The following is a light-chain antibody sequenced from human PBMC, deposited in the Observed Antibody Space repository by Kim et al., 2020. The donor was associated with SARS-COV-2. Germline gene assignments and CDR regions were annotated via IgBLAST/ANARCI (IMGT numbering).Light chain of an antibody. CDR3: MQALQTRA. V-gene: IGKV2-28*01. CDR2: LGS. CDR1: QSLLHSNGYNY. Sequence: IVMTQSPLSLPVTPGEPASISCRSSQSLLHSNGYNYLDWYLQKPGQSPQLLIYLGSNRASGVPDRFSGSGSGTDFTLKISRVEAEDVGVYYCMQALQTRAFGQGTKLEI. J-gene: IGKJ2*01.